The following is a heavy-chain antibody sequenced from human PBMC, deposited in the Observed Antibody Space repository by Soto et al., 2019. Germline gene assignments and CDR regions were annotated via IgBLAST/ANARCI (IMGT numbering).Heavy chain of an antibody. D-gene: IGHD2-2*01. CDR2: IRSKGYGGTT. CDR3: ASLTSWSQEYYYGMNV. CDR1: GFTFGDFG. Sequence: GGSLRLSCTGSGFTFGDFGMSWFRQAPGKGLEWLSFIRSKGYGGTTESAASVRGRFITSRDDSKSIAYLQMNSLKTEDTAVYYCASLTSWSQEYYYGMNVWGQGTTVTVSS. J-gene: IGHJ6*02. V-gene: IGHV3-49*03.